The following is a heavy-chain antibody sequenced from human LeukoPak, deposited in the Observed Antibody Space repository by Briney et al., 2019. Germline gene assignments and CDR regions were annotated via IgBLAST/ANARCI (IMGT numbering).Heavy chain of an antibody. D-gene: IGHD3-10*01. Sequence: GGSLRLSCAASGFTFRRYGMSWVRQAPGKGLEWVSAISGSGGNTFYGDSVKGRFTISRDNSRNTLYLQMNSLRAEDTAVYYCARENSGTMVRGVIKSTPNWFDPWGQGTLVTVSS. CDR2: ISGSGGNT. CDR3: ARENSGTMVRGVIKSTPNWFDP. J-gene: IGHJ5*02. V-gene: IGHV3-23*01. CDR1: GFTFRRYG.